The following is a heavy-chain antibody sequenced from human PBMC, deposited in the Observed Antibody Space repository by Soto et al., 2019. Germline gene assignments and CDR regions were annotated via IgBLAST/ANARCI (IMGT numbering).Heavy chain of an antibody. D-gene: IGHD3-10*01. J-gene: IGHJ4*02. CDR3: ATSFGSGSRAFDY. CDR2: FNPILSFS. V-gene: IGHV1-69*02. Sequence: QVQLVQSGAEVKKPGSSVKVSCKASGDTFNFYTINWVRQAPGLGLEWMGRFNPILSFSNSALKFQGRVTLTADKSTRTAYMVPSSLRSEDTAIYYCATSFGSGSRAFDYWGQGALVTVSS. CDR1: GDTFNFYT.